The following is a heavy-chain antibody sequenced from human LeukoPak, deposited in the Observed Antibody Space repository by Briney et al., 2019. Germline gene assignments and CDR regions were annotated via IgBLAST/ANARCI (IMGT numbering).Heavy chain of an antibody. D-gene: IGHD3-16*01. V-gene: IGHV3-30*03. CDR3: ARDRAITFGETAYYFDY. CDR1: GFTFSSYG. CDR2: ISYDGSKK. J-gene: IGHJ4*02. Sequence: GRSLRLSCAASGFTFSSYGMHWVRQAPGKGLEWVAVISYDGSKKFYADSVKGRFTISRDNSKNKLYLQMNSLRAEDTAVYYCARDRAITFGETAYYFDYWGQGTLVTVSS.